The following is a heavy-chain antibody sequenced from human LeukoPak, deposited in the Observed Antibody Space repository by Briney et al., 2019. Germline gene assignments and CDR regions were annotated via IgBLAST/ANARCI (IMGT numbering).Heavy chain of an antibody. V-gene: IGHV3-15*01. J-gene: IGHJ6*02. Sequence: PGGSLRLSCAASGFTFSNAWMSWVRQAPGKGLEWVGRIKSKTDGGTTDYAAPVKGRFTISRDDSKNTLYLQMNSLKTEDTAVYYCTSHCGSTSCGAGYYYYGMDVWGQGTTVTVSS. CDR3: TSHCGSTSCGAGYYYYGMDV. D-gene: IGHD2-2*01. CDR2: IKSKTDGGTT. CDR1: GFTFSNAW.